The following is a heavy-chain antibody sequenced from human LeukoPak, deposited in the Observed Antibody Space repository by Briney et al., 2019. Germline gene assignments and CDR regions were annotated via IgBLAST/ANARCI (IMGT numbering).Heavy chain of an antibody. Sequence: PGGSLRLSCAASGFTFSNYGMNWVRQAPGKGLEWVSFICSSSTYIYYADSVRGRFTISRDNAKNSLYLQMNSRRAEDTAVYYCARVGGYCSSTSCPPPDYWGQGTLVTVSS. V-gene: IGHV3-21*01. CDR2: ICSSSTYI. CDR3: ARVGGYCSSTSCPPPDY. D-gene: IGHD2-2*01. CDR1: GFTFSNYG. J-gene: IGHJ4*02.